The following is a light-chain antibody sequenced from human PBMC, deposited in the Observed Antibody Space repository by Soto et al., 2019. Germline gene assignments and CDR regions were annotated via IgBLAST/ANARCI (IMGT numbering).Light chain of an antibody. CDR3: ETWDRYTHGV. CDR2: VEGSGSY. Sequence: QLVLTQSSSASASLGSSVKLTCTLSSGHSTYIIAWHQQQPGKAPRYLMKVEGSGSYNKGSGVPDRFSGSSSGADRYLTISNLQFEDEADYYCETWDRYTHGVFGGGTKLTVL. CDR1: SGHSTYI. J-gene: IGLJ3*02. V-gene: IGLV4-60*02.